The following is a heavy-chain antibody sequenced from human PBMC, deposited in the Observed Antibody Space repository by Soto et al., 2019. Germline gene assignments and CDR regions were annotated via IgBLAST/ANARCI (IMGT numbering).Heavy chain of an antibody. CDR1: GGTFSSYA. V-gene: IGHV1-69*06. J-gene: IGHJ6*01. Sequence: QVQLVQSGAEVKKPGSSVKVSCKASGGTFSSYAISWVRQAPGQGLEWMGGIIPIFGTANYAQKFQGRVTITADKSTSRAYVELSSLRSEDTAVYYCAGRYDFWCGLYYYYGMDVWGQGTTVTVSS. CDR2: IIPIFGTA. CDR3: AGRYDFWCGLYYYYGMDV. D-gene: IGHD3-3*01.